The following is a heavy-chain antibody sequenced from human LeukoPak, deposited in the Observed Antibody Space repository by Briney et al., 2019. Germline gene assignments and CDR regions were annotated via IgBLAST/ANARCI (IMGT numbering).Heavy chain of an antibody. V-gene: IGHV3-48*03. CDR1: GFTFSYYE. D-gene: IGHD6-19*01. Sequence: PGGPLRLSCAASGFTFSYYEMIWVRQAPGKGLEWVSYITGGSTTKNYADSVKGRFTISRDNAKNSLYLQMNSLRAEDTAIYYCARDGDIAVATAPYYWGQGILVTVSS. CDR3: ARDGDIAVATAPYY. CDR2: ITGGSTTK. J-gene: IGHJ4*02.